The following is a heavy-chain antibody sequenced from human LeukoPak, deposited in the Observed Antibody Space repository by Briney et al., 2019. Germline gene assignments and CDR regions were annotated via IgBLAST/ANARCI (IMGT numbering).Heavy chain of an antibody. CDR1: GFTFSSYG. Sequence: GGSLRLSCAASGFTFSSYGMHWVRQAPGKGLEWVAVISYDGSNKYYADSVKGRFTISRDNSKNTLYLQMNSLRAEDTAVYYCARAGLLWFGELFSAFDIWGQGTMVTVSS. CDR3: ARAGLLWFGELFSAFDI. CDR2: ISYDGSNK. V-gene: IGHV3-30*19. J-gene: IGHJ3*02. D-gene: IGHD3-10*01.